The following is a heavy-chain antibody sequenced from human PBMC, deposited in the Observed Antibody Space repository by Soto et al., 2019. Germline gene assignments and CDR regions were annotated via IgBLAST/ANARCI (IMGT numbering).Heavy chain of an antibody. D-gene: IGHD3-3*01. CDR1: GLSVSNYW. CDR2: NNCGDPSP. J-gene: IGHJ3*02. CDR3: AKDFRYYDFWSGYPYAFDI. V-gene: IGHV3-74*01. Sequence: GVSLRLSCAASGLSVSNYWMHWVRQTPGKGLVWVSSNNCGDPSPCYAASVKGRFTISRDHAKNTLYLQMNSLRAEDTAVYYCAKDFRYYDFWSGYPYAFDIWGQGTMVTVSS.